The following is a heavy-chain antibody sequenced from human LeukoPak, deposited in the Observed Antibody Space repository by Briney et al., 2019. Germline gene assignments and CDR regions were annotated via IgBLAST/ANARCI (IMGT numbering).Heavy chain of an antibody. D-gene: IGHD2-2*01. Sequence: GGSLRLSCAASGFTFSSYAMNWGRQAPGQGLEWGSGISGRGAGTNYADSVKGRVTISRDNSKNTLYLQMNSLRAEDTAVYYCAKAYCSSTICYWNYWGQGTLVTVSS. V-gene: IGHV3-23*01. CDR3: AKAYCSSTICYWNY. CDR2: ISGRGAGT. CDR1: GFTFSSYA. J-gene: IGHJ4*02.